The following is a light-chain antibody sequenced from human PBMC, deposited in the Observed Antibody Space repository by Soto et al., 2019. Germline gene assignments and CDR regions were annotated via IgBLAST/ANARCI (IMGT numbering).Light chain of an antibody. V-gene: IGLV3-1*01. CDR3: QTWDSSTGV. J-gene: IGLJ1*01. Sequence: SYEVTQPPSVSVSPGQTASITCSGDELGDKYVCWYQQKPGQSPVMVIYEDRKRPSGIPERFSGSNSGNTATLTISGTQTMDEADYYCQTWDSSTGVFGTGTKVTVL. CDR1: ELGDKY. CDR2: EDR.